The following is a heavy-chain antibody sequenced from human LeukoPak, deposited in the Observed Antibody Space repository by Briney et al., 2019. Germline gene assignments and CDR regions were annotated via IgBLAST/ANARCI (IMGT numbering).Heavy chain of an antibody. J-gene: IGHJ6*04. Sequence: GASVKVSCKASGYTFTNNYTHWVRQAPGQGLEWMGIINPSDGGTNYAQKFQGRVTLTRDMSTSTVYMELSSLRSEDTAVYYCARDRGITVFGVVMDVWGKGTTVTVSS. CDR1: GYTFTNNY. CDR3: ARDRGITVFGVVMDV. V-gene: IGHV1-46*01. D-gene: IGHD3-3*01. CDR2: INPSDGGT.